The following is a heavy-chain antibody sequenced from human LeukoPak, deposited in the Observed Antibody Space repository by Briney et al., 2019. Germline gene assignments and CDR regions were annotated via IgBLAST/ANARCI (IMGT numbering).Heavy chain of an antibody. CDR2: ISSSSSYI. D-gene: IGHD3-16*01. Sequence: GGSLRLSCAASGFTCNSYSMNWVRQAPGKGLEWVSSISSSSSYIYYADSVKGRFTISRDNAKNSLYLQMNSLRAEDTAVYYCAREAGPYTGFDYWGQGTLVTVSS. J-gene: IGHJ4*02. CDR3: AREAGPYTGFDY. CDR1: GFTCNSYS. V-gene: IGHV3-21*01.